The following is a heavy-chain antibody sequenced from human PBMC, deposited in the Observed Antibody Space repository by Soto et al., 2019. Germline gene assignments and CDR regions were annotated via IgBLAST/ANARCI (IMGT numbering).Heavy chain of an antibody. CDR2: ISAYNGNT. D-gene: IGHD3-22*01. V-gene: IGHV1-18*04. J-gene: IGHJ4*02. CDR3: AGGGACYASSGYPFDY. Sequence: EASVKVSCKASGHTFTSYGISWERQAPGQGLEWKGWISAYNGNTNDAQKLQGRVTMTTDTSTSTAYMEWRSLRSDDTAVYYCAGGGACYASSGYPFDYWDQGTLVTV. CDR1: GHTFTSYG.